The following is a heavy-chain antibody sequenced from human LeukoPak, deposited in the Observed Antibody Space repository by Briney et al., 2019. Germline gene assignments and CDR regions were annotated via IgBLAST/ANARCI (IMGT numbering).Heavy chain of an antibody. CDR1: GGTFSSYA. J-gene: IGHJ4*02. CDR3: ARVGNYGSGSYNY. Sequence: ASVKVSCKASGGTFSSYAISWVRQAPGQGLEWRGGIIPIFGTANYAQKFRGRVTITADESTSTAYMELRSLRSEDTAVYYCARVGNYGSGSYNYWGQGTLVTVSS. V-gene: IGHV1-69*13. CDR2: IIPIFGTA. D-gene: IGHD3-10*01.